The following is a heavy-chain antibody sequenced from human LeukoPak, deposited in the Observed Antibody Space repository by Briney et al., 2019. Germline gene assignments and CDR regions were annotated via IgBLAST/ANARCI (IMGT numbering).Heavy chain of an antibody. Sequence: ASVKVSCKASGYTFGTYGISWVRQAPGQGLEWMGWISAYNDKTNYAQKYEGRVTMTTDTSTTTAYMELRSLTSDDTAVYYCARAGARISMLRGGLDYWGQGTPVTVSS. CDR3: ARAGARISMLRGGLDY. D-gene: IGHD2-8*01. J-gene: IGHJ4*02. V-gene: IGHV1-18*04. CDR1: GYTFGTYG. CDR2: ISAYNDKT.